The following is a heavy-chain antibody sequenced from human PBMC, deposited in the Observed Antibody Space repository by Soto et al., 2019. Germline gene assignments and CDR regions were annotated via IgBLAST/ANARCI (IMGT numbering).Heavy chain of an antibody. CDR1: GFTFASYA. V-gene: IGHV3-23*01. Sequence: PGGSLRLSCAASGFTFASYAMNWVRQAPGKGLECVSIISGSGRSTYYADSVKGRFTISRDNSKNTLYLQMNSLRAEDTAVYYCAKAGKVDIVATIVDYWGQGTLVTVSS. CDR2: ISGSGRST. CDR3: AKAGKVDIVATIVDY. J-gene: IGHJ4*02. D-gene: IGHD5-12*01.